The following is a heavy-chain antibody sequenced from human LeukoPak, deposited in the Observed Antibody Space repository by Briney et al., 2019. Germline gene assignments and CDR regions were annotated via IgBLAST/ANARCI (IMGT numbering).Heavy chain of an antibody. V-gene: IGHV4-30-2*01. CDR2: IYHSGST. D-gene: IGHD2-2*01. J-gene: IGHJ4*02. CDR3: ARAEEGYCSSTSCSVFDY. Sequence: PSETLSLTCAVSGGSISSGGYSWSWIRQPPGNGLEWIGYIYHSGSTYYNPSLKSRVTISVDRSKNQFSLKLSSVTAADTAVYYCARAEEGYCSSTSCSVFDYWGQGTLVTVSS. CDR1: GGSISSGGYS.